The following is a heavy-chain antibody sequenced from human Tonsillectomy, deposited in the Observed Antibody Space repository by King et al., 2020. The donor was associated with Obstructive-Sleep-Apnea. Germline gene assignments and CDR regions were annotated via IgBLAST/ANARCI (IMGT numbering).Heavy chain of an antibody. CDR2: IKQDGNEK. CDR1: GFTFSSYW. V-gene: IGHV3-7*03. J-gene: IGHJ4*02. CDR3: ARSVLYGDYALDY. Sequence: VQLVESGGGLVQPGGSLRLSCSASGFTFSSYWMNWVRQAPGKGLEWVANIKQDGNEKYYLDSVQGRFSISRDNAKNSLYLQMNSPRAEDTAVYYCARSVLYGDYALDYWGQGTLVTVSS. D-gene: IGHD4-17*01.